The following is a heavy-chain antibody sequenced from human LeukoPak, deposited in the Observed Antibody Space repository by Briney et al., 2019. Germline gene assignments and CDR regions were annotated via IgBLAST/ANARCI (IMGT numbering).Heavy chain of an antibody. CDR2: IYGGGST. V-gene: IGHV3-53*01. Sequence: GGSLRLSCAASGFTVSSNYMSWVRQAPGKGLEWVSVIYGGGSTYYADSVKGRFTISRDNAKNSLYLQMNSLRAEDTALYYCARDDYGSGSWNDYWGQGTLVTVSS. CDR1: GFTVSSNY. D-gene: IGHD3-10*01. CDR3: ARDDYGSGSWNDY. J-gene: IGHJ4*02.